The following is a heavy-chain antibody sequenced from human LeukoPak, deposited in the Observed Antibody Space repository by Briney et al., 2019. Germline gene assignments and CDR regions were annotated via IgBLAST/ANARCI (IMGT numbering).Heavy chain of an antibody. Sequence: GGSLRLSCAASGFTFSSYEMNWVRQAPGKGLEWVSYISSSGSTIYYADPVKGRFTISRDNAKNSLHLQMNSLRAEDTAVYYCARVSVLLLWFGESEYYFDYWGQGTLVTVSS. CDR2: ISSSGSTI. CDR1: GFTFSSYE. D-gene: IGHD3-10*01. V-gene: IGHV3-48*03. J-gene: IGHJ4*02. CDR3: ARVSVLLLWFGESEYYFDY.